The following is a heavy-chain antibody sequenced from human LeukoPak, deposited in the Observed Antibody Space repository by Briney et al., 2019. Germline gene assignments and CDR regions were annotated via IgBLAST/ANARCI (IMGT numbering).Heavy chain of an antibody. CDR1: GFTFNGHW. CDR3: GRDLGWIQLCFDD. Sequence: HPGGSLRLSCEASGFTFNGHWMHWVRQAPGKGLVWVSLINGDGSTISYADSVKGRFTISRDNSKNMVYLQMNSLRAEDTAVYYCGRDLGWIQLCFDDWGQGTQVTVSS. CDR2: INGDGSTI. J-gene: IGHJ4*02. V-gene: IGHV3-74*01. D-gene: IGHD3-16*01.